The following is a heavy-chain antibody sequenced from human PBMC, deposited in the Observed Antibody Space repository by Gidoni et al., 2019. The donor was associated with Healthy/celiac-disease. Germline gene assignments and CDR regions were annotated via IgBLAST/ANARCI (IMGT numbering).Heavy chain of an antibody. CDR1: GGSFSGYY. CDR2: INHSGST. CDR3: ARGLRDYVWGSYHIARDYGMDV. J-gene: IGHJ6*02. Sequence: QVQLQQWGAGLLKPSETLSLTCAVYGGSFSGYYWSWIRQPPGKGLEWIGEINHSGSTNYNPSLKSRVTISVDTSKNQFSLKLSSVTAADTAVYYCARGLRDYVWGSYHIARDYGMDVWGQGTTVTVSS. V-gene: IGHV4-34*01. D-gene: IGHD3-16*02.